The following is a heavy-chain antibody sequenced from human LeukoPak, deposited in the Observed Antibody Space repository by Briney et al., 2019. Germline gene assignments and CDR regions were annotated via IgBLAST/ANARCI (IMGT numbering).Heavy chain of an antibody. CDR3: AKGDSQGTGNYFNAY. J-gene: IGHJ4*02. Sequence: PGGSLRRSCAASGFTFSRYAMSWVRQAPGKGLAWVSAIGSGGGNTYYADSVKGRFIISRDNSRNTLYLEMNSLRAEDTAIYYCAKGDSQGTGNYFNAYWGQGTLVTVSS. D-gene: IGHD3-10*01. CDR2: IGSGGGNT. V-gene: IGHV3-23*01. CDR1: GFTFSRYA.